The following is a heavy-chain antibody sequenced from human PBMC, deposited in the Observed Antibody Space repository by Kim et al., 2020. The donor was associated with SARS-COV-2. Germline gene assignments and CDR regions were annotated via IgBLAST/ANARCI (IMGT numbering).Heavy chain of an antibody. D-gene: IGHD3-10*01. J-gene: IGHJ6*02. CDR3: ARDLGYFGAGCYGAEGGYDYTGMDV. CDR1: GYTFTKYA. Sequence: ASVKVSCKAFGYTFTKYAMHWVRQAPGQRLEWMGWINTGNGNTNYSQKFQGRVTITRDTSASIAYLELSSLTSEDRAVHYCARDLGYFGAGCYGAEGGYDYTGMDVGCQGASVTDSS. CDR2: INTGNGNT. V-gene: IGHV1-3*04.